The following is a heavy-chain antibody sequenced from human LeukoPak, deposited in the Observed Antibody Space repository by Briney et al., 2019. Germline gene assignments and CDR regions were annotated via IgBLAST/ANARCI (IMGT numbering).Heavy chain of an antibody. CDR2: IYYSGST. D-gene: IGHD2-2*01. Sequence: ASETLSLTCTVSGGSISSSSYYWGWIRQPPGKGLEWIGYIYYSGSTNYNPSLKSRVTISVDTSKNQFSLKLSSVTAADTAVYYCARLMGHCSSTSCYYYYGMDVWGQGTTVTVSS. V-gene: IGHV4-61*05. CDR3: ARLMGHCSSTSCYYYYGMDV. CDR1: GGSISSSSYY. J-gene: IGHJ6*02.